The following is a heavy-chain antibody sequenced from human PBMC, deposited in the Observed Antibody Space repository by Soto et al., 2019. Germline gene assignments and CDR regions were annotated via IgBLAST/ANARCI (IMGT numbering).Heavy chain of an antibody. D-gene: IGHD2-15*01. V-gene: IGHV3-15*01. CDR3: TTDFPQGYCSGGSCPLFDY. J-gene: IGHJ4*02. Sequence: GGSLRLSCAASGFTFSNAWMSWVRQAPGKGLEWVGRIKSKTDGGTTDYAAPVKGRFTISRDDSKNTLYLQMNSLKTEDTAVYYCTTDFPQGYCSGGSCPLFDYWGQGTLVTVSS. CDR1: GFTFSNAW. CDR2: IKSKTDGGTT.